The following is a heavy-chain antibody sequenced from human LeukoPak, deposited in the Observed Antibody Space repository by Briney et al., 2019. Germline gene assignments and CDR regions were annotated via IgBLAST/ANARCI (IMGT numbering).Heavy chain of an antibody. V-gene: IGHV4-4*07. D-gene: IGHD2-2*02. J-gene: IGHJ6*02. Sequence: SETLSLTCTVSGGSISSYYRSWIRQPAGKGLEWIGRIYTSGSTNYNPSLKSRVTMSVDTSKNQFSLKLSSVTAADTAVYYCARTILGYCSSTSCYKVNYYYGMDVWGQGTTVTVSS. CDR3: ARTILGYCSSTSCYKVNYYYGMDV. CDR1: GGSISSYY. CDR2: IYTSGST.